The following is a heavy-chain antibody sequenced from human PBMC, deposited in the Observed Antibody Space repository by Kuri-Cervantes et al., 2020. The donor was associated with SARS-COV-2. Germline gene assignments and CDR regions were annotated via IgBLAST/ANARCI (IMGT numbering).Heavy chain of an antibody. CDR1: GYTFTGYY. D-gene: IGHD2-2*01. CDR2: IIPILGTA. CDR3: ALRLECGCSSTSCYCGAFDI. J-gene: IGHJ3*02. V-gene: IGHV1-69*08. Sequence: SLKVSCKASGYTFTGYYMHWVRQAPGQGLEWMGRIIPILGTANYAQKFQGRVTITADKYTSTANMELSSLRSEDTAVYYSALRLECGCSSTSCYCGAFDIWGQGTMVTVSS.